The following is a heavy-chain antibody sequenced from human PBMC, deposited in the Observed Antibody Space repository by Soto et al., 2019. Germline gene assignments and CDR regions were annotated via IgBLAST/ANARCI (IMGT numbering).Heavy chain of an antibody. CDR1: GFTFSSYG. V-gene: IGHV3-30*18. CDR2: ISYDGSNK. J-gene: IGHJ5*02. Sequence: QVQLVESGGGVVQPGRSLRLSCAASGFTFSSYGMHWVRQAPGKGLEWVAVISYDGSNKYYADSVKGRFTISRDNSKNTRYLQMNSLRAEDTAVYYCAKGVWFGEDDWFDPWGQGTLVTVSS. D-gene: IGHD3-10*01. CDR3: AKGVWFGEDDWFDP.